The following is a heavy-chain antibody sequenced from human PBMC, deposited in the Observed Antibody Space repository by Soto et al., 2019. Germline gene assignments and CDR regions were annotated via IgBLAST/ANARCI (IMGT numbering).Heavy chain of an antibody. CDR1: GGSISSGDYY. CDR3: ARDAVNRVNYYGMDV. CDR2: IYYSGST. V-gene: IGHV4-30-4*01. J-gene: IGHJ6*02. D-gene: IGHD2-21*01. Sequence: QVQLQESGPGLVKPSQTLSLTCTVSGGSISSGDYYWSWIRQPPGKGLEWIGYIYYSGSTYYNPSLMRRVTIXXDXSMXQFSLKLRSVTAADTAVYYCARDAVNRVNYYGMDVWGQGTTVTVSS.